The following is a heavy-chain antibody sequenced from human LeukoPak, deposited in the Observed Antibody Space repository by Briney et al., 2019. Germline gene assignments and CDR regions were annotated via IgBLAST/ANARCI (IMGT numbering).Heavy chain of an antibody. D-gene: IGHD4-17*01. CDR1: GGSISSGRYF. CDR3: ARRVTTYWYFDL. CDR2: IYTAGST. J-gene: IGHJ2*01. Sequence: ASQTLSLTCTVPGGSISSGRYFWSWIRQPAGKGLEWIGRIYTAGSTNYNPSLKSRVTISLDTSKHPFSLNLSSVTAADTAVYYCARRVTTYWYFDLWGRGTLVTVSS. V-gene: IGHV4-61*02.